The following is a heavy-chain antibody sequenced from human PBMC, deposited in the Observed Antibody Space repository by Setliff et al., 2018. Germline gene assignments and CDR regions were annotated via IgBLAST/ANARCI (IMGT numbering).Heavy chain of an antibody. CDR3: ARHVGSRSRGYNYYYYYMDV. CDR1: GGSLRGNAIF. D-gene: IGHD3-10*01. Sequence: PSETLSLTCTVSGGSLRGNAIFWGWIRQPPGKGLEWIGSIYYTGDPYYNPSLKSRVTMSVDTSRNQLLLKLTSVTAADTAVYYCARHVGSRSRGYNYYYYYMDVWGKGTTVTVSS. V-gene: IGHV4-39*01. J-gene: IGHJ6*03. CDR2: IYYTGDP.